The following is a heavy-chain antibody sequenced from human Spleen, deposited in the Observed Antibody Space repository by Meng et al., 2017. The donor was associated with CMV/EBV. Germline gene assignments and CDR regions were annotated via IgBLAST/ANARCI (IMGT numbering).Heavy chain of an antibody. Sequence: GESLKISCVASAFTFSIYPMHWVRQAPGKGLEYVSGISSNGGRTYYADSVKGRITISRDNSKNTLFLQMNSPRGEDTAVYYCATDGRRQWLERDPFDIWGQGTMVTVSS. CDR1: AFTFSIYP. J-gene: IGHJ3*02. V-gene: IGHV3-64*02. D-gene: IGHD6-19*01. CDR2: ISSNGGRT. CDR3: ATDGRRQWLERDPFDI.